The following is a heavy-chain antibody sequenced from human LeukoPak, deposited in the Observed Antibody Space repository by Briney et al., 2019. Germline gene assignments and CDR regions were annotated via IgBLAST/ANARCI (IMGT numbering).Heavy chain of an antibody. CDR1: GFTFDDYA. V-gene: IGHV3-9*03. J-gene: IGHJ4*02. CDR2: ISWNSGSI. Sequence: PGGSLRLSCAASGFTFDDYAMHWVRHAPGKGLEWVSGISWNSGSIGYADSVKGRFTISRDNAKNSLYLQMNSLRAEDMALYYCAKDSGSYYGMYYFDYWGQGTLVTVSS. D-gene: IGHD1-26*01. CDR3: AKDSGSYYGMYYFDY.